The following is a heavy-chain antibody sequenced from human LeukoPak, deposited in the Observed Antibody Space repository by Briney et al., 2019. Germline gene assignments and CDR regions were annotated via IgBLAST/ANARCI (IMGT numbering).Heavy chain of an antibody. V-gene: IGHV1-69*04. D-gene: IGHD3-16*01. CDR3: ARDVGVSKFDY. CDR1: GGTFSSYT. J-gene: IGHJ4*02. CDR2: IIPILGIA. Sequence: ASVKVSCKASGGTFSSYTISWVRQAPGQGLEWMGRIIPILGIANYAQKFQGRVTITADKSTSTAYMELSSLRSEDTAVYYCARDVGVSKFDYWGQGTLLTVSS.